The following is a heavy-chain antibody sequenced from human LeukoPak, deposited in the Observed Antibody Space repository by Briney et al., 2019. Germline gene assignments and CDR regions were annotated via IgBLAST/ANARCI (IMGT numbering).Heavy chain of an antibody. Sequence: PGGTLRLSCAASGFTFSSYGMSWVRQAPGKGLEWVSAISGSGGSTYYADSVKGRFTISRDNSKNTLYLQMNSLRAEDTAVYYCAKDLVGASPRSDYWGQGTLVTVSS. CDR3: AKDLVGASPRSDY. V-gene: IGHV3-23*01. CDR2: ISGSGGST. J-gene: IGHJ4*02. CDR1: GFTFSSYG. D-gene: IGHD1-26*01.